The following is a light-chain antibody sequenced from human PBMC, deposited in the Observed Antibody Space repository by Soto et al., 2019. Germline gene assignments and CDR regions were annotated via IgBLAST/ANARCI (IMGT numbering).Light chain of an antibody. J-gene: IGKJ5*01. Sequence: EVELTHAPATLYFAPGERATLSCRASQFLSSYLAWYQQKPGQPPRLLIYDTSNRATGIPARFSGSRSGTDFTLTISSLEPEDFGVYFCHQRNKFGQGTRLEIK. V-gene: IGKV3-11*01. CDR3: HQRNK. CDR2: DTS. CDR1: QFLSSY.